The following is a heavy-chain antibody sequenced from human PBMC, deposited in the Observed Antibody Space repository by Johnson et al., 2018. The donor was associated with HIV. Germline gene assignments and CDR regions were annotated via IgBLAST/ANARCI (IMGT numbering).Heavy chain of an antibody. V-gene: IGHV3-30*18. CDR1: GFTFSSYD. J-gene: IGHJ3*02. Sequence: QVQLVESGGGVVQPGRSLRVSCGASGFTFSSYDMHWVRQAPGKGLEWVAVITYDGTKKYFADSVKGRFTISRDNSKNTLYLQMNSLRAEDTAVYYCAKTEEGVGGDAFDIWGQGTMVTVSS. CDR3: AKTEEGVGGDAFDI. D-gene: IGHD3-10*01. CDR2: ITYDGTKK.